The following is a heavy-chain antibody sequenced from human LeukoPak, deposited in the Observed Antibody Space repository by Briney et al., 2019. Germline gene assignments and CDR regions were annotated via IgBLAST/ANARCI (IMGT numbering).Heavy chain of an antibody. V-gene: IGHV4-59*08. CDR2: IYYSGST. D-gene: IGHD6-13*01. CDR3: ARHSSSWLI. J-gene: IGHJ4*02. CDR1: GGSFSGYY. Sequence: PSETLSLTCAVYGGSFSGYYWSWIRQPPGKGLEWIGYIYYSGSTNYNPSLKSRVTISVDTSKNQFSLKLSSVTAADTAVYYCARHSSSWLIWGQGTLVTVSS.